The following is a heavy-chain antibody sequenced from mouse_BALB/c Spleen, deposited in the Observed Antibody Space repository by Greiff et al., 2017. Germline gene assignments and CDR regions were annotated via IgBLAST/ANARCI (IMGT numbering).Heavy chain of an antibody. V-gene: IGHV1-5*01. CDR2: IYPGNSDT. J-gene: IGHJ3*01. CDR3: TRSYGYDAWFAY. CDR1: GYTFTSYW. Sequence: VQLQQSGTVLARPGASVKMSCKASGYTFTSYWMHWVKQRPGQGLEWIGAIYPGNSDTSYNQKFKGKAKLTAVTSTSTAYMELSSLTNEDSAVYYCTRSYGYDAWFAYWGQGTLVTVSA. D-gene: IGHD2-14*01.